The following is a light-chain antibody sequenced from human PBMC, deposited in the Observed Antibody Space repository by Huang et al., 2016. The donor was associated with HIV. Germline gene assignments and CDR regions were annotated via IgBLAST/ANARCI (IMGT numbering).Light chain of an antibody. J-gene: IGKJ1*01. CDR3: QQYDGLPPWT. Sequence: DIQMTQSPSSLSASVGDRVTITCQASQDIAKFLNWYQQKPGQAPKLLIYDASTLQTGVPSRFSGSGSGTDFIFTISSLQAEDIATYYCQQYDGLPPWTFGQGTKVEI. CDR1: QDIAKF. V-gene: IGKV1-33*01. CDR2: DAS.